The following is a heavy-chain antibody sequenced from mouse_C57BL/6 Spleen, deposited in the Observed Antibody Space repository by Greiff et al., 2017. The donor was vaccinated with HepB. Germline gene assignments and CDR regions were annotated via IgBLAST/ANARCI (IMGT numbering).Heavy chain of an antibody. CDR1: GYAFSSSW. CDR3: ARRGSNYEAMDY. CDR2: IYPGDGDT. J-gene: IGHJ4*01. V-gene: IGHV1-82*01. D-gene: IGHD2-5*01. Sequence: VQLQQSGPELVKPGASVKISCKASGYAFSSSWMNWVKQRPGKGLEWIGRIYPGDGDTNYNGKFKGKATLTADKSSSTAYMQLSSLTSEDSAVYFWARRGSNYEAMDYWGQGTSVTVSS.